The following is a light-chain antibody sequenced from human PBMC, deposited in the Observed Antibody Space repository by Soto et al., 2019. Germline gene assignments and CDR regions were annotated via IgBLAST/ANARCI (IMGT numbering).Light chain of an antibody. CDR3: CSYAGSYTFL. V-gene: IGLV2-11*01. J-gene: IGLJ2*01. CDR2: DVS. CDR1: SSDVGGYNY. Sequence: QSALTQPRSVSGSPGQSVTISCTGTSSDVGGYNYVSWYQQHPGKAPKLMICDVSKRPSGVPDRFSGSKSGSTASLTISGLQAEDEADYYCCSYAGSYTFLFGGGTKLTVL.